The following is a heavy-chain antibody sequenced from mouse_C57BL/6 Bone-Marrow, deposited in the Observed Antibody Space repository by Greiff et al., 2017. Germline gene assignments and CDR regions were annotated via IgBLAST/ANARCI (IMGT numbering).Heavy chain of an antibody. CDR2: IDPEDGET. J-gene: IGHJ2*01. Sequence: VQLQQSGAELVKPGASVKLSCTASGFNIKDYYMHWVKQRTEPGLEWIGRIDPEDGETKYAPKFQGKATITADTSSNPAYLQLSSLTSEDTAVYYCAPRTAQATYYFDYWGQGTTLTVSS. D-gene: IGHD3-2*02. V-gene: IGHV14-2*01. CDR3: APRTAQATYYFDY. CDR1: GFNIKDYY.